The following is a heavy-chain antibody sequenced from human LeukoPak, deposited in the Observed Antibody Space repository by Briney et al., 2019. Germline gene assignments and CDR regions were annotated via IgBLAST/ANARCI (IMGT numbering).Heavy chain of an antibody. CDR2: ISSSSSCI. V-gene: IGHV3-21*04. CDR1: GFTFSSYS. J-gene: IGHJ4*02. D-gene: IGHD6-19*01. CDR3: AKGLSSGWPYYFDY. Sequence: PGGSLRLSCAASGFTFSSYSMNWVRQAPGKGLEWVSSISSSSSCIYYADSVKGRFTISRDNSKNTLYLQMNSLRAEDTAVYYCAKGLSSGWPYYFDYWGQGTLVTVSS.